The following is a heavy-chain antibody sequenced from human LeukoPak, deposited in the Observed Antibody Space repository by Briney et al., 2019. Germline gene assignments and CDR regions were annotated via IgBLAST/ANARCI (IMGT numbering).Heavy chain of an antibody. J-gene: IGHJ4*02. CDR2: ISGSGGST. CDR1: GXTFSSYA. D-gene: IGHD3-10*01. Sequence: QPGGSLRLSCAASGXTFSSYAMSWVRQAPGKGLEWVSAISGSGGSTYYADSVKGRFTISRDTSKNTLYLQMNSLRAEDTAVYYCAKLLLWFGELSYFDYWGQGTLVTVSS. V-gene: IGHV3-23*01. CDR3: AKLLLWFGELSYFDY.